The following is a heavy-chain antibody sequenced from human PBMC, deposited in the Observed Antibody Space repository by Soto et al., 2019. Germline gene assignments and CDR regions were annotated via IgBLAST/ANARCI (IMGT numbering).Heavy chain of an antibody. J-gene: IGHJ6*02. V-gene: IGHV4-39*01. Sequence: NPSETLSLTCTVSGGSISSSSYYWGWIRQPPGKGLEWIGSIYYSGSTYYNPSLKSRVTISVDTSKNQFSLKLSSVTAADTAVYYCARRSRPAIAAAGNSYYYYGXDVWGQGTTVTVSS. CDR3: ARRSRPAIAAAGNSYYYYGXDV. D-gene: IGHD6-13*01. CDR2: IYYSGST. CDR1: GGSISSSSYY.